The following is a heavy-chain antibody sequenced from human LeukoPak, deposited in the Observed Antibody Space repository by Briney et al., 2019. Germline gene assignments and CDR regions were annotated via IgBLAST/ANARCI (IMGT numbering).Heavy chain of an antibody. Sequence: GGSLRLSCSASGLALTTYAMPWVRQAPGKGLGHFSGISNNRRTTYSVDAVKGRFTISRDNSPKTPYLQMSSLRPEDTAVYYCAMNENFYGCYLCDFWGQGTLVSVSS. V-gene: IGHV3-64D*06. J-gene: IGHJ4*02. D-gene: IGHD3-10*01. CDR1: GLALTTYA. CDR3: AMNENFYGCYLCDF. CDR2: ISNNRRTT.